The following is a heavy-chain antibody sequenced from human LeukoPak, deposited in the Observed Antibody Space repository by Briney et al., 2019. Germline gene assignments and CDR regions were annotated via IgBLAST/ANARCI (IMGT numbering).Heavy chain of an antibody. D-gene: IGHD2-15*01. J-gene: IGHJ5*02. Sequence: GGSLRLSCAASGFTVSSNYMSWVRQAPGKGLEWVSVIYSGGSTYYADSVKGRFTISRDNSKNTLYLQMNSLRAEDTAVYYCARDQCSGSSCYGFDPWGQGTLVTVSS. CDR1: GFTVSSNY. V-gene: IGHV3-66*01. CDR2: IYSGGST. CDR3: ARDQCSGSSCYGFDP.